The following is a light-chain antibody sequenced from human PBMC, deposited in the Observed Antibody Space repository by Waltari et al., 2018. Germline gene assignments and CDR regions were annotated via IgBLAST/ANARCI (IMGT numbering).Light chain of an antibody. CDR3: QQYNTYPLT. CDR1: QGINNY. Sequence: DIQMTQSPSSLSASVGDRVTIPCRASQGINNYLAWFQQKPGKAPKSLIYGASRLQSVVPSRFGGSGSGTDFTLTINSLQPEDFATYYCQQYNTYPLTFGGGTKVEIK. CDR2: GAS. V-gene: IGKV1-16*01. J-gene: IGKJ4*01.